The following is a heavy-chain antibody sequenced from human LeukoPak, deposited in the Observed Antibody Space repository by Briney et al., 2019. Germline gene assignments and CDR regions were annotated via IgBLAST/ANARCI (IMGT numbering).Heavy chain of an antibody. CDR3: AATGDTEQAFDY. CDR1: GFTFSSYS. J-gene: IGHJ4*02. V-gene: IGHV3-21*01. CDR2: ISSSSSYI. D-gene: IGHD3-16*01. Sequence: GGSLRLPCAASGFTFSSYSMNWVRQAPGKGLEWVSSISSSSSYIYYADSVKGRFTISRDNAKNSLYLQMNSLRAEDTAVYYCAATGDTEQAFDYWGQGTLVTVSS.